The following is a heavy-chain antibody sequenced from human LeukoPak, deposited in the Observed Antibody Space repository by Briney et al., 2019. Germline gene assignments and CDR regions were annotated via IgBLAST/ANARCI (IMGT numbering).Heavy chain of an antibody. CDR1: GGSISSSSYY. CDR3: ARTNGDYPHYYGMDV. CDR2: ISYSGST. V-gene: IGHV4-39*01. Sequence: SETLSLTCTVSGGSISSSSYYWSWIRQPPGKGLEWIGTISYSGSTFYNPSLKSRATISVDTSKNQFSLKLSSVTAADTAVYYCARTNGDYPHYYGMDVWGQGTTVTVSS. J-gene: IGHJ6*02. D-gene: IGHD4-17*01.